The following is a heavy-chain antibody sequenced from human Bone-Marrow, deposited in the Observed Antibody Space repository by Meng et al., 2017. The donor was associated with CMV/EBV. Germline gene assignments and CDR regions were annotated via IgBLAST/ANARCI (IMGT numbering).Heavy chain of an antibody. CDR3: ASGDIVVVPAKGYGMDV. CDR2: INPSGGST. Sequence: ASVKVFCKASGYTFTSYYMHWARQAPGQGLEWMGIINPSGGSTSYAQKFQGRVTMTRDTSTSTVYMELSSLRSEDTAVYYCASGDIVVVPAKGYGMDVWGQGTTVTVSS. CDR1: GYTFTSYY. V-gene: IGHV1-46*01. D-gene: IGHD2-2*01. J-gene: IGHJ6*01.